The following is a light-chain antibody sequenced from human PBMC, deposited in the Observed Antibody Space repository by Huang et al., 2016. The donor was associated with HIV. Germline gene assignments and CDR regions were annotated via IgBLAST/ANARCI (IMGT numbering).Light chain of an antibody. Sequence: IQMTQSPSSLPAFVGDRVTITCRASQSITTYLNWYQQKIGESPKLLVYAASILQSRVPLRFGGSGSGTNFSLTITNLQSEDFAVYYCQQSYSIPWTFGQGTRVEI. CDR1: QSITTY. CDR2: AAS. V-gene: IGKV1-39*01. J-gene: IGKJ1*01. CDR3: QQSYSIPWT.